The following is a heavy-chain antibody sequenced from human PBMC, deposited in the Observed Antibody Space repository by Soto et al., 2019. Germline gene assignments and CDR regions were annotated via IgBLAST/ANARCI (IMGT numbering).Heavy chain of an antibody. CDR2: IYPDDSDT. V-gene: IGHV5-51*01. J-gene: IGHJ6*02. Sequence: GESLKISCKHSGFNFPTFWIAWVRQMPGKGLEWMGTIYPDDSDTRYSPSFQGQVTISADKSIQNSLYLQMNSLRAGDTAVYYCAASSSTSPQGMDVWGQGTTVTVPS. D-gene: IGHD2-2*01. CDR3: AASSSTSPQGMDV. CDR1: GFNFPTFW.